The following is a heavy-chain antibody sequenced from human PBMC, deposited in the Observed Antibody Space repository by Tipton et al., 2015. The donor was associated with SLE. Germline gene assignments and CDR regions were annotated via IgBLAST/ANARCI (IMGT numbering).Heavy chain of an antibody. Sequence: TLSLTCTVSGGSIGTYCWNWIRQPPGKGLEWIGHVFRSGSTNLNPSLRSRVTISVDMSQNQFSLRLTSLTAADTAVYYCARVVYSFSDAFDIWGQGTLVTVSS. V-gene: IGHV4-59*01. D-gene: IGHD6-13*01. CDR3: ARVVYSFSDAFDI. J-gene: IGHJ3*02. CDR1: GGSIGTYC. CDR2: VFRSGST.